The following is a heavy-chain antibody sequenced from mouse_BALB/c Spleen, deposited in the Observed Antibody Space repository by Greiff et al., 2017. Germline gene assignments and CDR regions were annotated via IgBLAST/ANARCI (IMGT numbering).Heavy chain of an antibody. V-gene: IGHV1-80*01. CDR2: IYPGDGDT. CDR3: ASGDLLRFAY. CDR1: GYAFSSYW. D-gene: IGHD2-10*01. J-gene: IGHJ3*01. Sequence: QVQLQQSGAELVRPGSSVKISCKASGYAFSSYWMNWVKQRPGQGLEWIGQIYPGDGDTNYNGKFKGKATLTADKSSSTAYMQLSSLTSEDSAVYFCASGDLLRFAYWGQGTLVTVSA.